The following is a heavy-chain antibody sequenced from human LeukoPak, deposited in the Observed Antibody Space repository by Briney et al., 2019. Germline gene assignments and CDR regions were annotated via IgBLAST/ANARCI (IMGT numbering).Heavy chain of an antibody. V-gene: IGHV3-23*01. CDR1: GFIFSNYV. J-gene: IGHJ3*02. CDR3: AKRGGGTMFAFDI. CDR2: ISDIGIGT. Sequence: GGSLRLPCAASGFIFSNYVMGWVRQAPGKGLELVSSISDIGIGTYYADSVKGRFTTFRDNSKNILYLQMNSLRAEDTAIYYCAKRGGGTMFAFDIWGQGTMVTVSS. D-gene: IGHD3-10*02.